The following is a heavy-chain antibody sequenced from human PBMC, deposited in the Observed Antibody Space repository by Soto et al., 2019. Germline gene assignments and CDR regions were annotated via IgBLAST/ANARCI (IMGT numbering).Heavy chain of an antibody. CDR2: ISGSGGST. CDR3: AKTTAAAGTYAGYFDD. J-gene: IGHJ4*02. Sequence: GGSLRLSCAASGFTFGSYAMSWFRQAPGKGLEWVSAISGSGGSTYYADSVKGRFTISRDNSKNTLYLQMNSLRAEDTAVYYCAKTTAAAGTYAGYFDDRGQGTLGTVSS. D-gene: IGHD6-13*01. CDR1: GFTFGSYA. V-gene: IGHV3-23*01.